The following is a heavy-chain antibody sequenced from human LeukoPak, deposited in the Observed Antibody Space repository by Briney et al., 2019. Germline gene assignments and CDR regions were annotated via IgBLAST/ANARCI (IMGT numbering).Heavy chain of an antibody. CDR1: GYTFTSYG. CDR2: ISAYNGNT. Sequence: GASVKVSCKASGYTFTSYGISWVRQAPGQGLEWMGWISAYNGNTNYAQKLQGRVTMTTDTSTSTAYMELRSLRSDDTAVYYCARDSSSGWSDWVFDSWGQGTLVTVSS. V-gene: IGHV1-18*01. D-gene: IGHD6-19*01. J-gene: IGHJ4*02. CDR3: ARDSSSGWSDWVFDS.